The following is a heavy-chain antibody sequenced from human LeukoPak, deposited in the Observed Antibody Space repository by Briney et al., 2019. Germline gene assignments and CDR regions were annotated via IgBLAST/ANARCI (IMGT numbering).Heavy chain of an antibody. CDR2: MNPNSGNT. CDR1: GYTFTSYD. D-gene: IGHD3-3*01. V-gene: IGHV1-8*01. Sequence: ASVKVSCKASGYTFTSYDINWVRQATGQGLEWMGWMNPNSGNTGYAQKFQGRVTMTRNTSISTAYMELSSLRSEDTAVYYCARGVKRYYDFWSGYFVFDYWGQGTLVTVSS. CDR3: ARGVKRYYDFWSGYFVFDY. J-gene: IGHJ4*02.